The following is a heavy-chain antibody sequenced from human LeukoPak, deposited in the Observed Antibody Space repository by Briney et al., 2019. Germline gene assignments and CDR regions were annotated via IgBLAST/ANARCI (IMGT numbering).Heavy chain of an antibody. D-gene: IGHD3-22*01. V-gene: IGHV3-23*01. J-gene: IGHJ5*02. CDR3: AKNYDSSGYYKGWFDP. Sequence: GGSLRLSCAASGFTVSSNYMSWVRQAPGKGLEWVSAISGSGGSTYYADSVKGRFTISRDNSKNTLYLQMNSLRAEDTAVYYCAKNYDSSGYYKGWFDPWGQGTLVTVSS. CDR2: ISGSGGST. CDR1: GFTVSSNY.